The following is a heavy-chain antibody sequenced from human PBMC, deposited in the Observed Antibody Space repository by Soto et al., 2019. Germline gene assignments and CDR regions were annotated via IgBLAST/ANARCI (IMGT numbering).Heavy chain of an antibody. CDR1: GGSISSSSYY. Sequence: QLQLQESGPGLVKPSETLSLTCTVSGGSISSSSYYWGWIRQPPGKGLEGIGSIYYSGSTYYNPSLKSRVTISVDTSKNQFSLKLSSVTAADTAVYYCARHHSIGGWFDPWGQGTLVTVSS. CDR3: ARHHSIGGWFDP. D-gene: IGHD4-4*01. V-gene: IGHV4-39*01. CDR2: IYYSGST. J-gene: IGHJ5*02.